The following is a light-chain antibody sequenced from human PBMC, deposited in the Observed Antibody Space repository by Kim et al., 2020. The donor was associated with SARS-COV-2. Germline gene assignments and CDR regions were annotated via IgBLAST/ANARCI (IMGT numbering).Light chain of an antibody. V-gene: IGKV1-16*02. Sequence: DIQMTQSPSSLSASVGDRVTITRASQDISTHLVWFQQEPGKAPKSLIYAASSLQSGVPSKFSGSGSGTDFTLTISSLQPEDFATYYCQQYNTYPITFGQGTRLEIK. CDR1: QDISTH. CDR2: AAS. J-gene: IGKJ5*01. CDR3: QQYNTYPIT.